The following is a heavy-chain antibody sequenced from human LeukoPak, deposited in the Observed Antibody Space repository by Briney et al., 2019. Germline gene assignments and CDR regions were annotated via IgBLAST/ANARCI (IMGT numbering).Heavy chain of an antibody. V-gene: IGHV1-2*02. J-gene: IGHJ4*02. CDR3: ARGNYSDSSGYYANFDY. CDR1: GYTFTGYY. Sequence: ASVKVSCKAPGYTFTGYYMHWVRQAPGQGLEWMGWINPNSGGTNYAQKFQGRVTMTRDTSISTAYMELSRLRSDDTAVYYCARGNYSDSSGYYANFDYWGQGTLVTVSS. CDR2: INPNSGGT. D-gene: IGHD3-22*01.